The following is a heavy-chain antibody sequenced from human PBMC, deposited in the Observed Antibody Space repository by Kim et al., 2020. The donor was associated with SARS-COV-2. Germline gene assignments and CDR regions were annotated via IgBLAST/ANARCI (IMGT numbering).Heavy chain of an antibody. D-gene: IGHD3-3*01. CDR2: ST. V-gene: IGHV3-74*01. Sequence: STSHADAVKGRFTISRDNAKNTLYLQMNSLRAEDTAVYYCASLYYGAFDIWGQGTMVTVSS. J-gene: IGHJ3*02. CDR3: ASLYYGAFDI.